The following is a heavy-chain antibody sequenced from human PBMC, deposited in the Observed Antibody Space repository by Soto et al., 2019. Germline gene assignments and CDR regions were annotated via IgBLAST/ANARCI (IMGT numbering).Heavy chain of an antibody. J-gene: IGHJ6*02. CDR2: ISSSGSTI. CDR3: AREGFSPYYYYYYGMDV. V-gene: IGHV3-48*03. Sequence: PGGSLRLSCAASGFTFSSYEMNWVRQAPGKGLEWVSYISSSGSTIYYADSVKGRFTISRDNAKNSLYLQMNSLRAEDTAVYYCAREGFSPYYYYYYGMDVWGQGTTVTVSS. CDR1: GFTFSSYE.